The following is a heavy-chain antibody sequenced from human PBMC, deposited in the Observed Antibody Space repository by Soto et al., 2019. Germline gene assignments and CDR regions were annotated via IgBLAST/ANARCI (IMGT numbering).Heavy chain of an antibody. CDR3: ARDRQHTYGNCFDP. CDR2: VYNRGNT. V-gene: IGHV4-59*01. CDR1: GGSISTYY. J-gene: IGHJ5*02. Sequence: SETLSLTCTVSGGSISTYYWSWIRQPPGKGLEWIGYVYNRGNTKYNPSLKSRVTIWEDMSKNQVSLRLSSVTAADTAIYYCARDRQHTYGNCFDPWGQGALVTVSS. D-gene: IGHD4-17*01.